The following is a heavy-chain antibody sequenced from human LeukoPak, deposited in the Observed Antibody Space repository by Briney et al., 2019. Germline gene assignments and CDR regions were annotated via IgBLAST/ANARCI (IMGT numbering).Heavy chain of an antibody. CDR2: ISGSGSGT. J-gene: IGHJ6*03. D-gene: IGHD2-2*03. Sequence: GGSLRLSCAASGFTFSSYGMHWVRQAPGKGLEWVSGISGSGSGTYYADSVKGRFTISRDNSKNTLHLQMNSLRAEDTAVYYCATHGSAHYYMDVWGKGTTVTISS. CDR3: ATHGSAHYYMDV. V-gene: IGHV3-23*01. CDR1: GFTFSSYG.